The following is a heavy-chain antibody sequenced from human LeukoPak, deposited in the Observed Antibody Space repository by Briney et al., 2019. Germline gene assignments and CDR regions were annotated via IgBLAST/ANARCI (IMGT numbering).Heavy chain of an antibody. V-gene: IGHV3-33*08. CDR3: AREKGIAAAGPQDY. Sequence: GGSLRLSCAASGFTFSTYAMHWVRQAPGKGLEWVAVIWYDGSNKYYADSVKGRFTISRDNSKNTLYLQMNSLRAEDTAVYYCAREKGIAAAGPQDYWGQGTLVTVSS. D-gene: IGHD6-13*01. CDR1: GFTFSTYA. CDR2: IWYDGSNK. J-gene: IGHJ4*02.